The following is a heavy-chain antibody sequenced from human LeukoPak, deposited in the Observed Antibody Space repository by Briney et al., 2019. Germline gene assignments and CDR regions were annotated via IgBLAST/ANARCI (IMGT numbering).Heavy chain of an antibody. Sequence: GGSLRLSCAASGFTFSDYYMSWIRQAPGKGLEWVSYISSSGNIIYYADSVKGRFTISRDNAKNSLNLQMNSLRAEDTAVYYCARRRYNWNAIDYWGQGTLVTVSS. CDR3: ARRRYNWNAIDY. D-gene: IGHD1-20*01. CDR2: ISSSGNII. V-gene: IGHV3-11*01. CDR1: GFTFSDYY. J-gene: IGHJ4*02.